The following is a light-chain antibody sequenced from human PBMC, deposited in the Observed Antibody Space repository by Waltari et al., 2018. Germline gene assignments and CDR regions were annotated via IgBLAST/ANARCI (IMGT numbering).Light chain of an antibody. CDR3: PHYVSLPVT. CDR1: QRVGRS. CDR2: GAS. V-gene: IGKV3-20*01. J-gene: IGKJ1*01. Sequence: EIVLTQSPGTLSLSPGERATLSCRASQRVGRSLARYQQKPGQAPSLLCYGASIRATGIPDRFSGGGSGTDFSLTISRLESEEFAAYHCPHYVSLPVTFGQGTKVEIK.